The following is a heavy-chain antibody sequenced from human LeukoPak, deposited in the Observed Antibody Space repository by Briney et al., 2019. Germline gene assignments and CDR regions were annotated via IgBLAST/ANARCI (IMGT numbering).Heavy chain of an antibody. CDR1: GGSISSFF. J-gene: IGHJ5*02. Sequence: SETLSLTCTVSGGSISSFFWNWIRQPPGKGLEWIGFTHNSGTTNYNPSLKSRVTMSLDTSKNQFSLKLTSVTAADTAFYYCARSRGGFGDYGSWFDPWGQGTLVTVSS. CDR3: ARSRGGFGDYGSWFDP. D-gene: IGHD4-17*01. CDR2: THNSGTT. V-gene: IGHV4-59*01.